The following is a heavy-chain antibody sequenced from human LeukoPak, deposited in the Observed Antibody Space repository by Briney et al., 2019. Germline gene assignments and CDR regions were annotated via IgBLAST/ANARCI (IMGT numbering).Heavy chain of an antibody. D-gene: IGHD6-25*01. Sequence: GASVKVSCKASGYTFTSYDINWVRQATGQGLEWMGWMNPNSGNTGYAQKFQGRVTMTRNTSISTAYMELSSLRSEDTAVYYCASDRIAAAVTRWPLFGYWGQGTLVTVSS. CDR2: MNPNSGNT. CDR3: ASDRIAAAVTRWPLFGY. CDR1: GYTFTSYD. V-gene: IGHV1-8*01. J-gene: IGHJ4*02.